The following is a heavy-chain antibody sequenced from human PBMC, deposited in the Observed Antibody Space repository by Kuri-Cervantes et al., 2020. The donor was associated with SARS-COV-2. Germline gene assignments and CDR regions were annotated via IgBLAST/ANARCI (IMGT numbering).Heavy chain of an antibody. J-gene: IGHJ4*02. CDR3: AKETGAAGSSWMSYFDN. CDR1: GFTFSSYS. Sequence: GGSLRLSCAASGFTFSSYSINWVRQAPGKGLEWLAVISTDGTITHYADSVKGRFTISRDNSKSTLYQEMNSLRDEDTGVYYCAKETGAAGSSWMSYFDNWGLGTQVTVSS. V-gene: IGHV3-30*18. D-gene: IGHD6-13*01. CDR2: ISTDGTIT.